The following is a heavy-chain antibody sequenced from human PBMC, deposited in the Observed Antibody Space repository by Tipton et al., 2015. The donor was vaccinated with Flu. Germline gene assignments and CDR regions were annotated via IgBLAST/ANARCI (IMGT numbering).Heavy chain of an antibody. CDR2: IHHGGTT. V-gene: IGHV4-38-2*01. CDR1: GFSISSGYY. Sequence: TLSLTCAVSGFSISSGYYWGWIRQPPGKGLEWIGGIHHGGTTYYNPSLKSRVTMSVDTSKNQFSLKLSSVTAADTAVYYCAKVYCDSTNCYAGRLQFDYWGQGTLVTVSS. D-gene: IGHD2-2*01. CDR3: AKVYCDSTNCYAGRLQFDY. J-gene: IGHJ4*02.